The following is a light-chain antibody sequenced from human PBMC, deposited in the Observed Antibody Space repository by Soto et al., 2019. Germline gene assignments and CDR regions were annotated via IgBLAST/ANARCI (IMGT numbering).Light chain of an antibody. CDR3: QQYGSSPLP. CDR2: GAS. V-gene: IGKV3-20*01. J-gene: IGKJ4*01. Sequence: EVVLTQSRGTLSLSPGEGATLSCRASQSVSSSYLAWYQQKPGQAPRLLIYGASSRATDIPDRFSGSGSGTDFTLTISRLEXEDFAMYYCQQYGSSPLPFGGGTKVDIK. CDR1: QSVSSSY.